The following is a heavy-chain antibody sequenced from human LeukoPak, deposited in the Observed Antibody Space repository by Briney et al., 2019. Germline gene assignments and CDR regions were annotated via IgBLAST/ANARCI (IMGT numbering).Heavy chain of an antibody. Sequence: SVKVSCKAAGGTFSSYAISWVRQAPGRGLEWMGGIIPIFGTANYAQKFQGRVTITADESTSTAYMELSSLRSEDTAVYYCSAAAGSGYWGQGTLVTVSS. CDR2: IIPIFGTA. J-gene: IGHJ4*02. D-gene: IGHD6-13*01. CDR1: GGTFSSYA. V-gene: IGHV1-69*13. CDR3: SAAAGSGY.